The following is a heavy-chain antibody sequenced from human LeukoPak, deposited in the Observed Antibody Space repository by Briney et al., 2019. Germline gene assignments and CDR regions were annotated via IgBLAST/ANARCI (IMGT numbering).Heavy chain of an antibody. CDR1: GFTFSSYS. Sequence: GGSLRVSCAASGFTFSSYSMNWVRQAPGKGLEWVSSISSSSSYIYYADSVKGRFTISRNNAKNSLYLQMNSLRAEDTAVYYCARDQKNGYNYGAFDIWGQGTMVTVSS. J-gene: IGHJ3*02. D-gene: IGHD5-24*01. CDR2: ISSSSSYI. CDR3: ARDQKNGYNYGAFDI. V-gene: IGHV3-21*01.